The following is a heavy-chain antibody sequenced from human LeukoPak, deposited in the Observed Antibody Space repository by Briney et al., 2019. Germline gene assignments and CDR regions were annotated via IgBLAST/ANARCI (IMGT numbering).Heavy chain of an antibody. CDR1: GFTFSSYA. J-gene: IGHJ3*02. V-gene: IGHV3-23*01. CDR2: VSGSGSSP. Sequence: AGGSLRLSCAASGFTFSSYAMSWVRQAPGKGLEWVSAVSGSGSSPYCADSVKGRFSISRDNSKNTLYLQMNSLRAEDTARYYCARSESRGYSGYDYYAFDIWGQGTMVTVS. D-gene: IGHD5-12*01. CDR3: ARSESRGYSGYDYYAFDI.